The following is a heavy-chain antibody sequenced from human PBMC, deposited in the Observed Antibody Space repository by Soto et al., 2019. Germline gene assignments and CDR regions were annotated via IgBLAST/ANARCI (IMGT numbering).Heavy chain of an antibody. V-gene: IGHV1-8*01. CDR3: ARMETFGSLNWFDP. CDR2: MNPGSGDT. J-gene: IGHJ5*02. CDR1: GYSFTNND. Sequence: ASVKVSCKASGYSFTNNDVSWVRQATGQGLEWMGWMNPGSGDTGYAQKFQGRVTMTRDISIATAYMELSSLRSDDTTIYYCARMETFGSLNWFDPWGQGTLVTVSS. D-gene: IGHD3-16*01.